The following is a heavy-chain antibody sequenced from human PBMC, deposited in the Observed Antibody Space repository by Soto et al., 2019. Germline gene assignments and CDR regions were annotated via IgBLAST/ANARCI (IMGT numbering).Heavy chain of an antibody. CDR1: GFTFSSYW. Sequence: GESLKISCAASGFTFSSYWMNWVRQAPGKGLDWVANIKQDGNEKYYVDSVKGRFTISRDNAKNSLYLQMNSLRAEDTAVYYCARHGRLVDSGSYYEDYWGQGTLVTVSS. V-gene: IGHV3-7*01. CDR3: ARHGRLVDSGSYYEDY. J-gene: IGHJ4*02. CDR2: IKQDGNEK. D-gene: IGHD3-10*01.